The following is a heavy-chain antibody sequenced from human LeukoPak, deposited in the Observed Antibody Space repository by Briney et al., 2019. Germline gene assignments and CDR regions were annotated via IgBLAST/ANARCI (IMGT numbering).Heavy chain of an antibody. CDR1: GFSFSTYG. Sequence: PGGSLRLSCAASGFSFSTYGMSWVRQAPGKGLEWVAVISYDGSNKYYADSVKGRFTISRDNSKNTLYLQMNSLRAEDTAVYYCARTSGYYFNYFDYWGQGTLVTVSS. J-gene: IGHJ4*02. V-gene: IGHV3-30*03. CDR2: ISYDGSNK. CDR3: ARTSGYYFNYFDY. D-gene: IGHD3-22*01.